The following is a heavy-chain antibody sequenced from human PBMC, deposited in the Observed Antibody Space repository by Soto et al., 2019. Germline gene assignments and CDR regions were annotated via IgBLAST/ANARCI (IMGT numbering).Heavy chain of an antibody. J-gene: IGHJ6*02. CDR2: IIPIFGTA. CDR1: GGTFSSYA. CDR3: ARGRSGEGYSYGYSMDV. Sequence: SVKVFCKAAGGTFSSYAISWVRQAPGQGLEWMGGIIPIFGTANYAQKFQGRVTITSDKSTSTAYMELSSLRSEDTAVYYCARGRSGEGYSYGYSMDVWGQGTTVTVSS. V-gene: IGHV1-69*06. D-gene: IGHD5-18*01.